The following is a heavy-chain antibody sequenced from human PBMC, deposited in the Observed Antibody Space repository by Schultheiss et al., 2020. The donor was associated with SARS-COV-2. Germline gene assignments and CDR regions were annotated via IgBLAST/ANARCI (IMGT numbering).Heavy chain of an antibody. CDR3: ARDSGSGWYFAFDI. D-gene: IGHD6-19*01. CDR1: GGSISSSNW. CDR2: IYHSGST. Sequence: SETLSLTCAVSGGSISSSNWWSWVRQPPGKGLEWIGEIYHSGSTNYNPSLKSRVTISVDTSKNQFSLKLSSVTAADTAVYYCARDSGSGWYFAFDIWGQGTMVTVSS. J-gene: IGHJ3*02. V-gene: IGHV4-4*02.